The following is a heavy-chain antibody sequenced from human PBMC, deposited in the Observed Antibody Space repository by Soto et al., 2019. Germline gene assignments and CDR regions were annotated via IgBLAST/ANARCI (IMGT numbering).Heavy chain of an antibody. D-gene: IGHD6-13*01. Sequence: SETLSLTCTVSGGSISSSSYYWGWIRQPPGKGLEWIGSIYYSGSTYYNPFLKSRVTISVDTSKNQFSLKLSSVTAADTAVYYCARHRIGAAAGNIDPWGQGTLVTVSS. CDR1: GGSISSSSYY. CDR3: ARHRIGAAAGNIDP. J-gene: IGHJ5*02. CDR2: IYYSGST. V-gene: IGHV4-39*01.